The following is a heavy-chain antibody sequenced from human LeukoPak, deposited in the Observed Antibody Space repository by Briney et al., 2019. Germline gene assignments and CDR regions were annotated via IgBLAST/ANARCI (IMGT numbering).Heavy chain of an antibody. D-gene: IGHD2-2*01. V-gene: IGHV1-18*01. CDR3: ARLYCSSTSCYSGDAFDI. CDR2: ISAYNGNT. CDR1: GYTFTSYG. Sequence: GASVKVSCKASGYTFTSYGISWVRQAPGQGLEWMGWISAYNGNTNYAQKLQGRVTMTTDTPTSTAYMGLRSLRSDDTAVYYCARLYCSSTSCYSGDAFDIWGQGTMVTVSS. J-gene: IGHJ3*02.